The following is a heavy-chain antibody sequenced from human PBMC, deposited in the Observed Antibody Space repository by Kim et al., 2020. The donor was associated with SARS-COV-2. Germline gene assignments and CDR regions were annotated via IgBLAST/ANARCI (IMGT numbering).Heavy chain of an antibody. D-gene: IGHD4-17*01. Sequence: SVKVSCKASGGTFRRHPLSWLRQAPGQGLEWMGGIIPAFAIVNVAQKFQGRVTITADESSTTAYMELSSLRSGDTAVYYCARERAPSDYRGYNYGMDVWGQETTVIVSS. CDR2: IIPAFAIV. CDR1: GGTFRRHP. CDR3: ARERAPSDYRGYNYGMDV. J-gene: IGHJ6*02. V-gene: IGHV1-69*13.